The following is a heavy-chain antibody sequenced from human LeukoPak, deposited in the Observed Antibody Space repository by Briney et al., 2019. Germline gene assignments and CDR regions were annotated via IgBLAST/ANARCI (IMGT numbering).Heavy chain of an antibody. V-gene: IGHV1-69*13. CDR3: ARAGLNYYDSSGYYPTLDY. J-gene: IGHJ4*02. Sequence: ASVKVSCEASGGTFSSYAISWVRQAPGQGLEWMGGIIPIFGTANYAQKFQGRVTITADESTSTAYMELSSLRSEDTAVYYCARAGLNYYDSSGYYPTLDYWGQGTLVTVSS. D-gene: IGHD3-22*01. CDR1: GGTFSSYA. CDR2: IIPIFGTA.